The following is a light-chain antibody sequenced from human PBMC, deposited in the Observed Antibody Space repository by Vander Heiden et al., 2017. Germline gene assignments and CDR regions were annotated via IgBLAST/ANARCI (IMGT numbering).Light chain of an antibody. CDR2: DAS. V-gene: IGKV3D-15*01. J-gene: IGKJ5*01. Sequence: LVMTQSPATLSVSPGEGVTLSCRASQDINKYLAWYRQKPGQAPRLLIYDASTRAAGIPARFSGSGSGTEFTLTISSLQSEDFAVYYCQQYNNWPPITFGQGTRLDIK. CDR3: QQYNNWPPIT. CDR1: QDINKY.